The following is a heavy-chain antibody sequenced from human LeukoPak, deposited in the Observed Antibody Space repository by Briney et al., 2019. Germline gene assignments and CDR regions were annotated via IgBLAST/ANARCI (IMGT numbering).Heavy chain of an antibody. CDR1: GFTFSSYS. D-gene: IGHD4-11*01. J-gene: IGHJ3*02. Sequence: GGSLRLSCAASGFTFSSYSMNWVRKAPGKGLEYVSYISSGSGTIYYADSVKGRFTISRDNAKNSLYLQMNSLSAEDTAVYYCARAQEYSYDAFDIWGQGTMVTVSP. CDR3: ARAQEYSYDAFDI. CDR2: ISSGSGTI. V-gene: IGHV3-48*04.